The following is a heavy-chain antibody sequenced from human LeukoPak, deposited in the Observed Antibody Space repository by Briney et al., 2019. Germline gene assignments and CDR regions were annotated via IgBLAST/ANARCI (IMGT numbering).Heavy chain of an antibody. CDR3: ARDFRLSLDY. Sequence: GGSLRLSCAASGFTVSSNYMSWVRQAPGKGLEWVSVIYSGGSTYYADSVEGRFTISRDNSKNTLYLQMNSLRAEDTAVYYCARDFRLSLDYWGQGTLVTVSS. J-gene: IGHJ4*02. CDR2: IYSGGST. D-gene: IGHD4/OR15-4a*01. V-gene: IGHV3-66*01. CDR1: GFTVSSNY.